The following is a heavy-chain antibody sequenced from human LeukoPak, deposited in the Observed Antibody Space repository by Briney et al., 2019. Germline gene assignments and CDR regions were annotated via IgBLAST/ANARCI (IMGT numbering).Heavy chain of an antibody. CDR3: AREHDDILTGDLPTDY. V-gene: IGHV1-18*01. J-gene: IGHJ4*02. D-gene: IGHD3-9*01. CDR2: ITDYSGNT. Sequence: ASVTVCCTASGYRFTSYGFEWVRLPPGQGLERMGWITDYSGNTNSAQKLQSRITMTTVTTTSTAYVELRSLRSDDTAVYSCAREHDDILTGDLPTDYWGQGTLVTVSS. CDR1: GYRFTSYG.